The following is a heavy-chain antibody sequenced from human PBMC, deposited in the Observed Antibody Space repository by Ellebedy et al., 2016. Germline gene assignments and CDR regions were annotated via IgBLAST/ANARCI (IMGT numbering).Heavy chain of an antibody. CDR2: ISNGGQT. CDR3: ARNVDP. Sequence: GSLRLSCTVSGYSITSHYYWGWVRHPPGKGLEWIGHISNGGQTFYNSSLKSRVTISLDASRNQFSLSLTSVTAADTAVYYCARNVDPWGQGTLVTVSS. V-gene: IGHV4-38-2*02. CDR1: GYSITSHYY. J-gene: IGHJ5*02.